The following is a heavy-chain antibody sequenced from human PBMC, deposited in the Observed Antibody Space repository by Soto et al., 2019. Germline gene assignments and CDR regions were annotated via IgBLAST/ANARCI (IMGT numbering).Heavy chain of an antibody. V-gene: IGHV3-11*01. CDR2: ISSSGSTI. J-gene: IGHJ5*02. CDR1: GFTFSDYY. D-gene: IGHD3-3*01. CDR3: ASPGDDFWSGYFEP. Sequence: GGSLRLSCAASGFTFSDYYMSWIRQAPGKGLEWVSYISSSGSTIYYADSVKGRFTISRDNAKNSLYLQMNSLRAEDTAVYYCASPGDDFWSGYFEPWGQGTLVTVSS.